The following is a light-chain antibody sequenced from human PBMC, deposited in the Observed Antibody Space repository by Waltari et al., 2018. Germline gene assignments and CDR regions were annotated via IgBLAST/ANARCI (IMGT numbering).Light chain of an antibody. J-gene: IGKJ2*01. CDR3: QQRSDWPPT. CDR1: QSVSSY. Sequence: EIVLTQSPATLSLSPGDRATLSCRASQSVSSYLAWYQQKPGQAPRLLIYDASNGATVSPARFRGSGSGTDFTLTISSLEPEDFAVYYCQQRSDWPPTFGQGTKLEIK. CDR2: DAS. V-gene: IGKV3-11*01.